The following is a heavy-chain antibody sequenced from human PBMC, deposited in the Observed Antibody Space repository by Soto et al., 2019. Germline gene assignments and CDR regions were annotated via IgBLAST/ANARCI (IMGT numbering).Heavy chain of an antibody. V-gene: IGHV3-30*03. CDR2: ISYDESDK. J-gene: IGHJ4*02. D-gene: IGHD6-19*01. Sequence: QSGGALRVSCAASGFTFRSYAMHWVRQAPGKGLEWVAVISYDESDKYYADSLKGRFTISRDNSKNTLYLQMNSLRGEDTAVYYCARDLSVAGPDYWGQGTLVTVSS. CDR3: ARDLSVAGPDY. CDR1: GFTFRSYA.